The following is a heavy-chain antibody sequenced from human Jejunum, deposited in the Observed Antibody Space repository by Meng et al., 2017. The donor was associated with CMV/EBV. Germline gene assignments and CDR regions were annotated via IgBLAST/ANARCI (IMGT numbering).Heavy chain of an antibody. CDR1: ISSGGYC. J-gene: IGHJ4*02. Sequence: ISSGGYCCGWIRQPPGKGLELIGSICYSGSTYYNPSLKSRVTISVDTSKNQFSLKLSSVTAADTAVYYCATSYADDWYSAYYFDYWGQGTLVTVSS. CDR3: ATSYADDWYSAYYFDY. V-gene: IGHV4-39*01. D-gene: IGHD3-9*01. CDR2: ICYSGST.